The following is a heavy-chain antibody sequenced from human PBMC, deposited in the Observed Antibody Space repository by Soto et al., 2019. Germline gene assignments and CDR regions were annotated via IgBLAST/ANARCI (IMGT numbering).Heavy chain of an antibody. CDR3: ARYSGSYSYNWFDP. J-gene: IGHJ5*02. CDR1: GGSISSYY. CDR2: IYYSGTT. V-gene: IGHV4-59*01. D-gene: IGHD1-26*01. Sequence: LSETLSLTCTVSGGSISSYYWSWIRQPPGKGLEWIGYIYYSGTTNYNPSLKSRVTISVDTSKNQFSLKLSSVTAADTAVYYCARYSGSYSYNWFDPWGQGTLVTVSS.